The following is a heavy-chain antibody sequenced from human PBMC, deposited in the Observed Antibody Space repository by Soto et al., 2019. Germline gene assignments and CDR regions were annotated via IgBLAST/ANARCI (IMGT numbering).Heavy chain of an antibody. V-gene: IGHV5-51*01. CDR2: IYPGDSDT. D-gene: IGHD1-26*01. CDR1: GYTFTNYW. J-gene: IGHJ6*04. Sequence: GESLKISCKGSGYTFTNYWIGWVRQMPGKGLEWMGIIYPGDSDTKYIPSFQGQVTISADKSITTSYLQWSSLKASDRAIYYCAASSFYYGMEVWDKGTTVTVAS. CDR3: AASSFYYGMEV.